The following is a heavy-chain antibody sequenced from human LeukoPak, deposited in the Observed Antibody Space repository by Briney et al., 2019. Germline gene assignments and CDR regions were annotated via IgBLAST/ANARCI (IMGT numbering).Heavy chain of an antibody. CDR1: GFTFSDHY. Sequence: QPGGSLRLSCAASGFTFSDHYMDWVRQAPGKGLEWVGRIRKKANSYTTEYAASVKGRFTISRDDSKNSLYLQMDSLKTEDTAVYYCARARTAAAPYFDYWGQGTLVTVSS. V-gene: IGHV3-72*01. CDR3: ARARTAAAPYFDY. CDR2: IRKKANSYTT. D-gene: IGHD6-13*01. J-gene: IGHJ4*02.